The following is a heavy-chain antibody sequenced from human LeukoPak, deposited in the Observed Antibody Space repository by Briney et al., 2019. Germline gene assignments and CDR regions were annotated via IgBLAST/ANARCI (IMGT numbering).Heavy chain of an antibody. D-gene: IGHD2-2*01. Sequence: GGSLRLSCVASGFTFSSYAMSWVRQAPGKGLEWVSAISGSGGSTYYADSVKGRFAVSRDNSKNTLYLQMNSLRAEDTAVYYCAKGTVVVPAAPFDYWGQGTLVTVSS. V-gene: IGHV3-23*01. J-gene: IGHJ4*02. CDR3: AKGTVVVPAAPFDY. CDR2: ISGSGGST. CDR1: GFTFSSYA.